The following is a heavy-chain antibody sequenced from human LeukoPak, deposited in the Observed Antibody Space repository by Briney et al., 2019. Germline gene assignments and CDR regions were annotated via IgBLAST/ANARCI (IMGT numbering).Heavy chain of an antibody. J-gene: IGHJ4*02. V-gene: IGHV4-30-4*01. CDR3: ARATMTTVVTPFDY. D-gene: IGHD4-17*01. CDR2: IYYSEST. CDR1: GGSISSGDYY. Sequence: SQTLSLTCTVSGGSISSGDYYWRGIRQPPGKGLEWIGYIYYSESTYYNPALKSRFTISVDTSKNQCSLKLSSVTAADTAVYYCARATMTTVVTPFDYWGQGTLVTVSS.